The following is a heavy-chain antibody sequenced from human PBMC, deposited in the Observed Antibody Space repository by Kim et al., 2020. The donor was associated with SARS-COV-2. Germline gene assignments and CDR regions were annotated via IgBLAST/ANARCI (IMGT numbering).Heavy chain of an antibody. CDR3: ARDAGTTHWFDP. Sequence: SVKVSCKASGGTFSSYAISWVRQAPGQGLEWMGGIIPIFGTANYAQKFQGRVTITADESTSTAYMELSSLRSEDTAVYYCARDAGTTHWFDPWGQGTLVTVSS. CDR1: GGTFSSYA. V-gene: IGHV1-69*13. CDR2: IIPIFGTA. D-gene: IGHD1-1*01. J-gene: IGHJ5*02.